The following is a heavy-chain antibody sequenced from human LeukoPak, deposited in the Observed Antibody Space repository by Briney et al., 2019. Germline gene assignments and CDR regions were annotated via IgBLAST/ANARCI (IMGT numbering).Heavy chain of an antibody. Sequence: PGGSLRLSCAASGFTFSTYAMSWVRQAPGKGLQWVSAISGSANRYYADSVKGRFTISRDNSKNTLFLQMNSLRAEDTAVYYCAKGRDRIAVAGVFDSWGQGTLVTVSS. CDR3: AKGRDRIAVAGVFDS. D-gene: IGHD6-19*01. CDR2: ISGSANR. V-gene: IGHV3-23*01. CDR1: GFTFSTYA. J-gene: IGHJ4*02.